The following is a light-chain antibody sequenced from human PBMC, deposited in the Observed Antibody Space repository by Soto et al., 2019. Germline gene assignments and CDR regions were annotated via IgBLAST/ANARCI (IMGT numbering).Light chain of an antibody. CDR2: DAS. CDR3: QQYTNTNNPWM. CDR1: QNISIW. V-gene: IGKV1-5*01. Sequence: IQMTQSPSTLSASVGDRVTITCRASQNISIWLAWYQQRPGRAPKLLVYDASTLQSGVASRFSGSGSGTEFTLIISGLQPDDSATYYCQQYTNTNNPWMFGQGTKVDIK. J-gene: IGKJ1*01.